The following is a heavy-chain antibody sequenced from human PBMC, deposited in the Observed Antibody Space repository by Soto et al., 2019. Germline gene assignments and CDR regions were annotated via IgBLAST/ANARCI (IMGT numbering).Heavy chain of an antibody. V-gene: IGHV3-30-3*01. Sequence: GSLRLSCAASGFTFSSYAMHWVRQAPGKGLEWVAVISYDGSNKYYADSVKGRFTISRDNSKNTLYLQMNSLRAEDTAVYYCARNTSASLAVAGFEGYYYGMDVWGQGTTVTVSS. J-gene: IGHJ6*02. CDR1: GFTFSSYA. CDR3: ARNTSASLAVAGFEGYYYGMDV. D-gene: IGHD6-19*01. CDR2: ISYDGSNK.